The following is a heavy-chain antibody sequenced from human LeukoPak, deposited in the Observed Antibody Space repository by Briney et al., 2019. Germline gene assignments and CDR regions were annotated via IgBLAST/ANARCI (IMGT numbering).Heavy chain of an antibody. V-gene: IGHV1-2*02. CDR3: SRDSISTTFD. D-gene: IGHD2/OR15-2a*01. Sequence: ASVTVSCKASGYTFSGYNMHWLRQAPAQGLEGMGWINPNSGGHNHAQKPQGRVHIIRGTSLRPAHPELSRLTCADPDVYYCSRDSISTTFDWGQGTLVTVSS. CDR2: INPNSGGH. J-gene: IGHJ4*02. CDR1: GYTFSGYN.